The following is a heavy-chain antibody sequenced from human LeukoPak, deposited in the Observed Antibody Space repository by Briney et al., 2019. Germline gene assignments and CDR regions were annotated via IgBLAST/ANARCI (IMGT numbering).Heavy chain of an antibody. CDR2: MFYSGST. J-gene: IGHJ4*02. CDR3: ARGGDGYHFDY. D-gene: IGHD5-24*01. V-gene: IGHV4-59*01. Sequence: SETLSLTCTVSGGSISSYYWSWIRQPPGKGLEWIGYMFYSGSTNYNPSLKSRVTISVDTSKNQFSLKLSSVTAADTAVYYCARGGDGYHFDYWGQGTLVTVSS. CDR1: GGSISSYY.